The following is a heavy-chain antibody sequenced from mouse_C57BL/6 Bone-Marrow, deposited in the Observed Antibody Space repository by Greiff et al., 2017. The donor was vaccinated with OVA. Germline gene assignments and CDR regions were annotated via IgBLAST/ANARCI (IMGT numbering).Heavy chain of an antibody. D-gene: IGHD2-3*01. CDR3: ARDDGYFFEY. CDR2: IYPGSGNT. V-gene: IGHV1-76*01. J-gene: IGHJ2*01. CDR1: GYTFTDHY. Sequence: QVQLQQSGAEVVRPGASVKLSCKASGYTFTDHYINWVQQRPGQGLEWIARIYPGSGNTYYHEKFKGKATLTAEKSSNTAYMQLSSLTSEDSAVYFCARDDGYFFEYWGQGTTLTVSS.